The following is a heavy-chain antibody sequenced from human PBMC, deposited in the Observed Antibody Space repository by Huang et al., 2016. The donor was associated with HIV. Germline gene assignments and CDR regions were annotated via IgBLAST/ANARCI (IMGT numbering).Heavy chain of an antibody. Sequence: EVQLWESGGGLAQPGGSLRLSCTASGFTFGSYAMNWVRKAPGKGLDWVSGTTASGGSTDYAKSVKGRFTISRDNSKNTLYLQMNSLRAEDTALYYCAKHLGGRRGFTFIVLFGAFDMWGQGTMVTVSS. CDR2: TTASGGST. V-gene: IGHV3-23*01. CDR1: GFTFGSYA. D-gene: IGHD3-3*01. J-gene: IGHJ3*02. CDR3: AKHLGGRRGFTFIVLFGAFDM.